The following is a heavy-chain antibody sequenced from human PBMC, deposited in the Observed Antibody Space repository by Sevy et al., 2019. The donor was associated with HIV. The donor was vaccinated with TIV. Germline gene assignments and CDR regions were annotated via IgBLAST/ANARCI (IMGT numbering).Heavy chain of an antibody. CDR3: EKRMGYYYDSSGDHFDY. CDR2: ISYDGSNK. V-gene: IGHV3-30*18. CDR1: GFTFSSYG. Sequence: GGSLRLSCAASGFTFSSYGMHWVRQAPGKGLEWVAAISYDGSNKYYADSVKGRFTISRDNSKNTLYLQMNSLRAEDTGVYYCEKRMGYYYDSSGDHFDYWGQGTLVTVSS. J-gene: IGHJ4*02. D-gene: IGHD3-22*01.